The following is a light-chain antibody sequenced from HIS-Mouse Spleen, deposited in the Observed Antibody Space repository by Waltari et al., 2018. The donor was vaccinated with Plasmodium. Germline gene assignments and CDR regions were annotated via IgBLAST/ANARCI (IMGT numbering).Light chain of an antibody. J-gene: IGKJ2*01. CDR2: AAS. V-gene: IGKV1-6*01. CDR1: QGIRND. Sequence: AIQMTQSPSSLSASVGDRVTITCRASQGIRNDLGWYQQKPRKAPNLLISAASSLQSGVPSMFSGSGSGTDFTLTISSLQPEDFATYDCLQDYNYPYPFGQGTKLEIK. CDR3: LQDYNYPYP.